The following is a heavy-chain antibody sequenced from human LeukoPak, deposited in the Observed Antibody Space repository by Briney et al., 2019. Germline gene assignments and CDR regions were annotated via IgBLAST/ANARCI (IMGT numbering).Heavy chain of an antibody. CDR1: GFTLSGYW. J-gene: IGHJ4*02. CDR2: INPDGSFT. D-gene: IGHD4-17*01. CDR3: ASDVHGAHDC. Sequence: GGSLRLSCAASGFTLSGYWIHWVRQAPGEGLVWVARINPDGSFTNYADSVKGRFTISRDNAKNTLYLQMNSLRADDTAVYYCASDVHGAHDCWGQGTLVTVSS. V-gene: IGHV3-74*01.